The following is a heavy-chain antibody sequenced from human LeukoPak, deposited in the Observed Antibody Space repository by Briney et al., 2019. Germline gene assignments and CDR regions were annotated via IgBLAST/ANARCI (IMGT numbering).Heavy chain of an antibody. V-gene: IGHV3-30*18. CDR2: ISYDGSNK. CDR1: GFTFSSYG. J-gene: IGHJ4*02. CDR3: AKDYSSSWYGPTDY. Sequence: GGSLRLSCAASGFTFSSYGMHWVRQAPGKGLEWVAVISYDGSNKYYADSVKGRFTISRDNSKNTLYLQMNSLRAEDTAVYYCAKDYSSSWYGPTDYWGQGTLVTVSS. D-gene: IGHD6-13*01.